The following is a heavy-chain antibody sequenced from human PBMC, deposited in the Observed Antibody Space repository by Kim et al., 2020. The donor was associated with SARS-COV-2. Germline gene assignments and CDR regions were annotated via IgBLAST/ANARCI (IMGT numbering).Heavy chain of an antibody. CDR3: AKVTSGWPKSGWLDP. D-gene: IGHD6-19*01. J-gene: IGHJ5*02. CDR2: ISGSGGST. Sequence: GGSLRLSCAASGFTFNNYAMTWVRQAPGKGLEWVSGISGSGGSTYYADSVKGRFSISRDNSKNTLYLQMNNLRAEDTAVYYCAKVTSGWPKSGWLDPWGQGTLITVSS. CDR1: GFTFNNYA. V-gene: IGHV3-23*01.